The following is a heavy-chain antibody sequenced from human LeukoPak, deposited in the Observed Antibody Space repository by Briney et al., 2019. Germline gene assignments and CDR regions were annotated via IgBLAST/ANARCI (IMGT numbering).Heavy chain of an antibody. D-gene: IGHD2-21*02. V-gene: IGHV1-3*04. Sequence: ASVKVSCKAPGYTFTSYAMHWVRQAPGQRLECMGWINTGNGNTKYSQKFQGRVTITRGTSASTAYMDLSSLRSEDTAVYYCARNTETAIPLPYYFDYWGQGTLVTVSS. J-gene: IGHJ4*02. CDR3: ARNTETAIPLPYYFDY. CDR2: INTGNGNT. CDR1: GYTFTSYA.